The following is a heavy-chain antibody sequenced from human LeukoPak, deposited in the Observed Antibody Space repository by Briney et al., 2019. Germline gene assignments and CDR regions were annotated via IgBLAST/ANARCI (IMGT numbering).Heavy chain of an antibody. D-gene: IGHD3-22*01. Sequence: LTGGSLRLSCAASGFTFSSYAMSWVRQAPVKGLEWVSAISGSGGSTYYADSVKGRFTISRDNSKNTLYLQMNSLRAEGTAVYYCAKGAADYYDSSGYYGIDYWGQGTLVTVSS. CDR2: ISGSGGST. CDR1: GFTFSSYA. J-gene: IGHJ4*02. V-gene: IGHV3-23*01. CDR3: AKGAADYYDSSGYYGIDY.